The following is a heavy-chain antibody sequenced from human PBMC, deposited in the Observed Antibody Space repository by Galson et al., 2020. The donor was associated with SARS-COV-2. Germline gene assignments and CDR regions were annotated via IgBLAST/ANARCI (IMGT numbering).Heavy chain of an antibody. CDR2: IYYGGST. CDR1: GGSISSYY. J-gene: IGHJ4*02. Sequence: SETLSLTCTVSGGSISSYYWSWIRQPPGKGLEWIGYIYYGGSTNYNPSLKSRVTISVDTSKNQFSLKLSSVTAADTAVYYCARGFDYWGQGTLVTVSS. V-gene: IGHV4-59*01. CDR3: ARGFDY.